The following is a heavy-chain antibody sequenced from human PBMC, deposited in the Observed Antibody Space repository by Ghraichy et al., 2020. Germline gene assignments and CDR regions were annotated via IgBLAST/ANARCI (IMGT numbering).Heavy chain of an antibody. CDR2: IKQDESEK. D-gene: IGHD4-11*01. Sequence: GGSLRLSCAASGFTFSRHWMSWVRRAPGKGLEWVANIKQDESEKYYVDSVKGRFTISRDNTKNSLYLQMNSLRAEDTAVYYCARDRGNYDEGQDFDYWGQGTLVIVSS. CDR3: ARDRGNYDEGQDFDY. J-gene: IGHJ4*02. CDR1: GFTFSRHW. V-gene: IGHV3-7*03.